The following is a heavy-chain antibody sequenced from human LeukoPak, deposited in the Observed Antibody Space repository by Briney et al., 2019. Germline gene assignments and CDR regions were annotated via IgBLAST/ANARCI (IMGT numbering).Heavy chain of an antibody. D-gene: IGHD3-16*01. J-gene: IGHJ4*02. V-gene: IGHV3-74*01. CDR3: ARSRYDYIWGIDY. CDR1: GFTFSINW. Sequence: PGGSLRLSCAASGFTFSINWMHWVRQAPGKGLVWVSRINGDGNSNTNYADSVKGRFTISRDNAENTLYLQMNSLRDEDTAVFYCARSRYDYIWGIDYWGQGTLVTISS. CDR2: INGDGNSNT.